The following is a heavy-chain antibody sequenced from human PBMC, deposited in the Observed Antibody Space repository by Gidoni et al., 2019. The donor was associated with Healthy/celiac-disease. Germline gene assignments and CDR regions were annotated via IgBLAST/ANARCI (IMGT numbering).Heavy chain of an antibody. CDR3: ARDLAPDYSGGSYLGY. CDR2: IWYDGSNK. J-gene: IGHJ4*02. D-gene: IGHD2-15*01. Sequence: QVQLVESGGGVVQPGRSLRLSCAASGLTFSSYGMHWVRQAPGKGLEWVAVIWYDGSNKYYADSVKGRFTISRDNSKNTLYLQMNSLRAEDTAVYYCARDLAPDYSGGSYLGYWGQGTLVTVSS. V-gene: IGHV3-33*01. CDR1: GLTFSSYG.